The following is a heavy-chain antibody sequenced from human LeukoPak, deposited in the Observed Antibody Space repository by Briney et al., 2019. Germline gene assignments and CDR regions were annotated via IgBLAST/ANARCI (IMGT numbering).Heavy chain of an antibody. D-gene: IGHD5-18*01. J-gene: IGHJ4*02. CDR3: ARDSGGYSYGY. CDR1: GFTFSGSA. Sequence: GGSLRLSCAASGFTFSGSAMHWVRQASGKGLEWVGRIRSKANSYATAYAASVKGRFTISRNDSKNTAYLQMNSLKTEDTAVYYCARDSGGYSYGYWGQGTLVTVSS. CDR2: IRSKANSYAT. V-gene: IGHV3-73*01.